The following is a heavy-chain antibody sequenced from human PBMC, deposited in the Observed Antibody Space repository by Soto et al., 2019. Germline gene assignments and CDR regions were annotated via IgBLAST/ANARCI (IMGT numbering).Heavy chain of an antibody. D-gene: IGHD2-21*01. CDR3: VRPYGDWPERFDD. Sequence: GESLKISCKGSGYSFTSYWIGWVRQMPGKGLEWMGVIYPGDSDTRYNPSFQGQVTISADKSISTAYLQWSSLKASDTAMYYCVRPYGDWPERFDDWAKGSLVTVDS. CDR2: IYPGDSDT. CDR1: GYSFTSYW. J-gene: IGHJ4*02. V-gene: IGHV5-51*01.